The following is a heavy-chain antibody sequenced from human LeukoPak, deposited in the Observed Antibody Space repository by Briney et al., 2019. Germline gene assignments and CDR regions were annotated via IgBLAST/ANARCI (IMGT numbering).Heavy chain of an antibody. Sequence: ASVKVSCKASGYTFTSYGISWVRQAPGQGLEWMGWISAYNGNTNYAQKLQGRVTMTTDTSTSTAYMELRSLRSDDTAVYYCASGPIEYCSGGSCYGLLENRGQGTLVTVSS. CDR2: ISAYNGNT. CDR1: GYTFTSYG. CDR3: ASGPIEYCSGGSCYGLLEN. D-gene: IGHD2-15*01. V-gene: IGHV1-18*01. J-gene: IGHJ4*02.